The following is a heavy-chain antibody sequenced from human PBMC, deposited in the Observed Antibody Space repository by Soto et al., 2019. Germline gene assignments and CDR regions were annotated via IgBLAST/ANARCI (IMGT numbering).Heavy chain of an antibody. CDR3: ARLVVVVADYGMDV. Sequence: SETLSLTCTVSGGSISSSSYYWGWIRQPPGKGLEWIGSIYYSGSTYYNPSLKSRVTISVDTSKNQFSLKLSSVTAADTAVYYCARLVVVVADYGMDVWGQGTTVTVSS. J-gene: IGHJ6*02. D-gene: IGHD2-15*01. CDR2: IYYSGST. CDR1: GGSISSSSYY. V-gene: IGHV4-39*01.